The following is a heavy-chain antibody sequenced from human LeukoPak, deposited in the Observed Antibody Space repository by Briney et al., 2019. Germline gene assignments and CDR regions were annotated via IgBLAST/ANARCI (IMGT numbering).Heavy chain of an antibody. Sequence: GSLRLSCAASGFTFSSYEMHWVRQAPGKGLEWVSYISSSGSTIYYADSVKGRFTISRDNAKNSLYLQMNSLRAEDTAVYYCARDDDYGDYFDAFDIWGQGTMVTVSS. V-gene: IGHV3-48*03. J-gene: IGHJ3*02. D-gene: IGHD4-17*01. CDR3: ARDDDYGDYFDAFDI. CDR2: ISSSGSTI. CDR1: GFTFSSYE.